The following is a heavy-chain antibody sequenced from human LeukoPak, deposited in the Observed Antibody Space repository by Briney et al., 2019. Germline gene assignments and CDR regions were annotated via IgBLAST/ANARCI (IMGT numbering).Heavy chain of an antibody. D-gene: IGHD2-8*01. J-gene: IGHJ4*02. CDR2: ISSSSSYI. CDR3: ARASYCTNGVCYLFDY. Sequence: GGSLRLSCAASGFTFSSYSMNWVRQAPGKGLEWVSSISSSSSYIYYADSVKGRFTISRDNAKNSLYLQMNSLRAEDTAVYYCARASYCTNGVCYLFDYWGQGTLVTVSS. CDR1: GFTFSSYS. V-gene: IGHV3-21*01.